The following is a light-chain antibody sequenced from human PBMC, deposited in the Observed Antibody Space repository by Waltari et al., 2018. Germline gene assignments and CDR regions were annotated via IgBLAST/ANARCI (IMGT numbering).Light chain of an antibody. CDR2: GAS. V-gene: IGKV3-20*01. J-gene: IGKJ1*01. CDR1: QTIRGS. Sequence: ELVLTQSQGTLSLSPGERAPLSCRASQTIRGSLAWSQQKPGQAPRLLIYGASSRAAGIPDRFSGSGSGTDFSLTISRLEPEDFAVYYCQHYVRLPVTFGRGTKVEIK. CDR3: QHYVRLPVT.